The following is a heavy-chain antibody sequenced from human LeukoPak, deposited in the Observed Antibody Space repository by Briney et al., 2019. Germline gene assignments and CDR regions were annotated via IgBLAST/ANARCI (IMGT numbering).Heavy chain of an antibody. V-gene: IGHV3-23*01. Sequence: GSLRLSCAASGFTFSSYAMSWVRQAPGKGLEWVSTISGSGGSTYYADSVKGRFTISRDTSKNTLYLQMNSLRAEDTAVYYCAKDTAYCGGDCYWGYFDYWGQGTLVTVSS. J-gene: IGHJ4*02. D-gene: IGHD2-21*02. CDR1: GFTFSSYA. CDR3: AKDTAYCGGDCYWGYFDY. CDR2: ISGSGGST.